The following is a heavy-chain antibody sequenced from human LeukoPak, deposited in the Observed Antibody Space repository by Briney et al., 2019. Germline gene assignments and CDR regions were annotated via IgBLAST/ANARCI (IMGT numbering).Heavy chain of an antibody. CDR2: MNPNSGNT. Sequence: ASVKVSCKASGYTFTSYDINWVRQATGQGLEWMGWMNPNSGNTGYAQKFQGRVTMTRNTSISTAYMELSSLRSEDTAVYYCARGFRYYGSGSLDYWGQGTLVTVSS. V-gene: IGHV1-8*01. J-gene: IGHJ4*02. CDR1: GYTFTSYD. D-gene: IGHD3-10*01. CDR3: ARGFRYYGSGSLDY.